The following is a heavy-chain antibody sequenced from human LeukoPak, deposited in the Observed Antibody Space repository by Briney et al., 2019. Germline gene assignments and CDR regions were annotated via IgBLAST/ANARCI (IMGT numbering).Heavy chain of an antibody. Sequence: PGGSLRLSCAASGFTSSSYWMTWVRQAPGKGLEWVANIKQDGSEKYYVDSVKGRFTISRDNAKNSLYLQMNSLRAEDTAVYYCARDAFSRISIFGVVSDAFDIWGQGTMVTVSS. V-gene: IGHV3-7*01. CDR2: IKQDGSEK. CDR1: GFTSSSYW. D-gene: IGHD3-3*01. J-gene: IGHJ3*02. CDR3: ARDAFSRISIFGVVSDAFDI.